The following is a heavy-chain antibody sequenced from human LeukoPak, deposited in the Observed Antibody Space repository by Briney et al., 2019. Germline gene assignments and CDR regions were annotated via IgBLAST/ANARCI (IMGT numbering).Heavy chain of an antibody. J-gene: IGHJ4*02. CDR3: ARGVPARGPRLYYFDY. Sequence: ASVKVSCKASGYTFTSYYMHWVRQAPGQGLEWMGIINPSGGSTSYAQKFQGRVTMTRDTSTSTVYMELSSLRSEDTAVYYCARGVPARGPRLYYFDYWGQGTLVTVSS. CDR2: INPSGGST. D-gene: IGHD2-2*01. CDR1: GYTFTSYY. V-gene: IGHV1-46*01.